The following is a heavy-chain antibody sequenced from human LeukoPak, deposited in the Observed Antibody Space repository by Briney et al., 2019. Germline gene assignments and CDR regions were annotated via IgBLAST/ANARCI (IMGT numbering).Heavy chain of an antibody. J-gene: IGHJ4*02. V-gene: IGHV1-18*04. CDR3: ARGRRTRAAADD. CDR1: GYTFKNYG. D-gene: IGHD6-13*01. CDR2: ISTYNGDT. Sequence: ASVKVSCKASGYTFKNYGISWVRQAPGQGLEWMGWISTYNGDTKHAQKVQGRLTLTADASTSTAYMELRGLRSDDTAVYYCARGRRTRAAADDWGQGTLVTVSS.